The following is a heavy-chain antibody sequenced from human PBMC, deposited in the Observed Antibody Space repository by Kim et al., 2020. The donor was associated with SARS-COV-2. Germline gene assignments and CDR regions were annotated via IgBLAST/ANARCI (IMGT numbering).Heavy chain of an antibody. CDR2: IYYSGST. CDR3: ARDNEQWLDNDAFDI. D-gene: IGHD6-19*01. J-gene: IGHJ3*02. Sequence: SETLSLTCTVSGGSISSSSYYWGWIRQPPGKGLEWIGSIYYSGSTYYNPSLKSRVTISVDTSKNQFSLKLSSVTAADTAVYYCARDNEQWLDNDAFDIWGQGTMVTVSS. V-gene: IGHV4-39*07. CDR1: GGSISSSSYY.